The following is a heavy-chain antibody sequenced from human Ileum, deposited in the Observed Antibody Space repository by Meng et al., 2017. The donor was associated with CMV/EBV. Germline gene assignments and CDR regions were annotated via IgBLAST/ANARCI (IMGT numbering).Heavy chain of an antibody. CDR2: IKRDGSEK. CDR3: VRDCRNEHLFDY. J-gene: IGHJ4*02. Sequence: GESLKISCAASGFTFSTYWMSWVRQAPGEGLEWVANIKRDGSEKNYVDSVKGRFSISRDNAKNSLYLQLNSLRAEDTAVYYCVRDCRNEHLFDYWGQGTLVTVSS. D-gene: IGHD1-14*01. V-gene: IGHV3-7*01. CDR1: GFTFSTYW.